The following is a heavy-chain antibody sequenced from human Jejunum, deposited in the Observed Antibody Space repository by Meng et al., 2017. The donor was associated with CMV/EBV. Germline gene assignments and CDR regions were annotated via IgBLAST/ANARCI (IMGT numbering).Heavy chain of an antibody. CDR1: GGSIGSGDYY. CDR3: ARGSIFVSFDS. D-gene: IGHD3-3*01. CDR2: IHDTGST. V-gene: IGHV4-30-4*08. J-gene: IGHJ4*02. Sequence: HGHFQESRPGLVNPSQTRSLTCPFSGGSIGSGDYYWSWTRQPPGKGLEWIGYIHDTGSTYYNPSLKSRVDISLGTSRNHFSLTLSSVTAEDTAVYFCARGSIFVSFDSWGQGTLVTVSS.